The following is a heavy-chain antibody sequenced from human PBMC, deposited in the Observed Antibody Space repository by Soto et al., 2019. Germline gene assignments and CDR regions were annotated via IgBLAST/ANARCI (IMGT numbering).Heavy chain of an antibody. CDR1: GYSFTSYW. J-gene: IGHJ3*02. V-gene: IGHV5-10-1*01. CDR3: AIKWELLRWRAFDI. Sequence: PGESLKISCKGSGYSFTSYWISWVRQMPGKGLEWMGRIDPSDSYTNYSPSFQGHVTISADKSISTAYLQWSSLKASDTAMYYCAIKWELLRWRAFDIWGQGTMVTVSS. CDR2: IDPSDSYT. D-gene: IGHD1-26*01.